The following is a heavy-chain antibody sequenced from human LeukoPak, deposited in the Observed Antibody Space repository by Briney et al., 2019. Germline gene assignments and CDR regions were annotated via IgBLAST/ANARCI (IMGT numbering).Heavy chain of an antibody. J-gene: IGHJ4*02. CDR3: ARLVRRLPRLNIGRDSDYATAYYLDS. D-gene: IGHD5-12*01. V-gene: IGHV4-61*09. CDR2: IYASTST. CDR1: GGSISSGGYY. Sequence: PSQSLSLTCTVSGGSISSGGYYWGWIRQPAGRGLEWFGHIYASTSTNYNPSLKCRVSISVNTAKKQFSLKLCSETAADTPLYYCARLVRRLPRLNIGRDSDYATAYYLDSWGQGTLVTVSS.